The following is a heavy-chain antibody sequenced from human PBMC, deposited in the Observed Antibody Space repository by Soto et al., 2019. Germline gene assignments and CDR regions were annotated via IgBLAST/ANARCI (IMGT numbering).Heavy chain of an antibody. V-gene: IGHV1-18*01. CDR2: ISADNGNT. D-gene: IGHD3-10*02. Sequence: ASVKVSCKASGYTFSSYGISWVRQAPGQGPEWMGWISADNGNTNYAHKLQGRVAMTTDTSTSTAYMELRSLRSDDTAVYYCARDFVRGRVPFDHWGQGTLVTVSS. J-gene: IGHJ4*02. CDR3: ARDFVRGRVPFDH. CDR1: GYTFSSYG.